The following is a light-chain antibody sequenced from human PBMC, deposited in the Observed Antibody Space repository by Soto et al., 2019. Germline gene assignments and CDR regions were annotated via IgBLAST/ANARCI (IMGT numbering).Light chain of an antibody. CDR2: DAS. J-gene: IGKJ1*01. CDR3: HQYHSFPPT. CDR1: QDIINY. V-gene: IGKV1D-8*01. Sequence: VIWMTQSPSLLTASVGDRVTISCRVSQDIINYLAWYRQKPGKAPDLLIFDASSLENGVPSRFSGSGSGTDFTITISRLQSEDFATYYCHQYHSFPPTFGQGTKVEVE.